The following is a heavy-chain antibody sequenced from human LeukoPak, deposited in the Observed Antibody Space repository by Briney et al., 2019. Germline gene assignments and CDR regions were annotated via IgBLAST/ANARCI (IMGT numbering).Heavy chain of an antibody. V-gene: IGHV4-59*01. J-gene: IGHJ6*02. CDR3: AREDPQTKVPEGMDV. CDR2: VYYTGTT. CDR1: GGSISHYY. Sequence: SETLSLTCTVSGGSISHYYWSWIRQPPGKGPEWIGYVYYTGTTNYNPSLKSRVTISVDTSKNQFSLKLNSVTAADTAVYYCAREDPQTKVPEGMDVWGQGTTVTVSS. D-gene: IGHD4/OR15-4a*01.